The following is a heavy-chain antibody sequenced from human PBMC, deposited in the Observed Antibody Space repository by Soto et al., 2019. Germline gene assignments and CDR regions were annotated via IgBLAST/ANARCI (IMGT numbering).Heavy chain of an antibody. CDR1: GGSFSGYY. CDR2: INHSGST. CDR3: ARRRKTVTTTHFDY. J-gene: IGHJ4*02. V-gene: IGHV4-34*01. D-gene: IGHD4-17*01. Sequence: SETLSLTCAVYGGSFSGYYWCWIRQPPGKGLEWIGEINHSGSTNYNPSLKSRVTISVDTSKNQFSLKLSSVTAADTAVYYCARRRKTVTTTHFDYWGQGTLVTVSS.